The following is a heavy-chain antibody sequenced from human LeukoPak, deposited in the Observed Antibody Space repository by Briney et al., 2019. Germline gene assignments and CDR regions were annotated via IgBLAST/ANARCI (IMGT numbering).Heavy chain of an antibody. D-gene: IGHD2-2*01. CDR2: ISSSSSYI. J-gene: IGHJ3*02. CDR1: GFTFSSYS. V-gene: IGHV3-21*01. CDR3: ERDAGYCSSTSCQVNI. Sequence: PGGSLRLSCAASGFTFSSYSMNWVRQAPGKGLEWVSSISSSSSYIYYADSVKGRFTISRDNAKNSLYLQMNSLRAEDTAVYYCERDAGYCSSTSCQVNIWGQGTMVTVSS.